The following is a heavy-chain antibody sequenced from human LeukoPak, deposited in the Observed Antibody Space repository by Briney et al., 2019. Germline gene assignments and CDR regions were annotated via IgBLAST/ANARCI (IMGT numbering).Heavy chain of an antibody. CDR1: GFTFSSYD. Sequence: PGGSLRLSCAASGFTFSSYDMHWVRQAPGKGLEWVAVISHDGSNKYHADSVKGRFTISRDNSKNTLYLEMNSLRAEDTALYYCAKDTYYYDSSGDSGKSYFDYWGQGTLVTVSS. J-gene: IGHJ4*02. V-gene: IGHV3-30-3*01. CDR2: ISHDGSNK. CDR3: AKDTYYYDSSGDSGKSYFDY. D-gene: IGHD3-22*01.